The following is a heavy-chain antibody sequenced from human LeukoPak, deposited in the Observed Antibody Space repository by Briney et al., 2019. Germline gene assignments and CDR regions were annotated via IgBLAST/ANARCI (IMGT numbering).Heavy chain of an antibody. Sequence: GGSLKLSCAASGLTFSLSAMHWVRQASGEGLEWVGRIRNRANSYATANAASVKDRFTISRDDSKNTAYLQMNSLKTEDTAVYYCISRIGKPPLDYWGQGTLVTVSS. J-gene: IGHJ4*02. V-gene: IGHV3-73*01. CDR2: IRNRANSYAT. CDR3: ISRIGKPPLDY. CDR1: GLTFSLSA. D-gene: IGHD2-15*01.